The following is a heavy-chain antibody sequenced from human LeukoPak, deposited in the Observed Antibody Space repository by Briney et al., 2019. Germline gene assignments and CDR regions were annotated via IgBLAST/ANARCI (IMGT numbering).Heavy chain of an antibody. V-gene: IGHV1-24*01. Sequence: ASVKVSCKVSGYTLTELYMHWVRQAPGKGLEWMGGFDPEDGETIYAQKFQGRVTMTEDTSTDTAYMELSSLRSEDTAVYYCATDLSVIGVVPDAFDIWGQGTMVTVSS. D-gene: IGHD3-3*01. CDR2: FDPEDGET. CDR3: ATDLSVIGVVPDAFDI. J-gene: IGHJ3*02. CDR1: GYTLTELY.